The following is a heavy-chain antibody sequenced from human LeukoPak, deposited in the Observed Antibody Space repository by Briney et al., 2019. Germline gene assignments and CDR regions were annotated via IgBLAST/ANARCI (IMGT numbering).Heavy chain of an antibody. Sequence: PSETLSLTCSVSGGSISSSSYYWGWIRQPPGKGLEWIGSIFYSGSTYYNPSLKSRVTISVDTSKNQFSLKLSSVTAADTAVYYCARDDYQRHFDYWGQGTLVTVSS. J-gene: IGHJ4*02. CDR1: GGSISSSSYY. CDR2: IFYSGST. D-gene: IGHD2-2*01. CDR3: ARDDYQRHFDY. V-gene: IGHV4-39*07.